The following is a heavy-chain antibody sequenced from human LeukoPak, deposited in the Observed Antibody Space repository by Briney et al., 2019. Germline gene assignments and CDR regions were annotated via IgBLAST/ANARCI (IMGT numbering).Heavy chain of an antibody. D-gene: IGHD3-22*01. Sequence: SETLSLTCTVSGGSISSYYWSWIRQPAGKGLEWIGRIHTSGSTNYDPSLKSRVTMSVDTSKNQFSLKLSSVTAADTAVYYCAREGYYYDSSGQNPFDYWGQGTLVTVSS. CDR1: GGSISSYY. CDR3: AREGYYYDSSGQNPFDY. CDR2: IHTSGST. J-gene: IGHJ4*02. V-gene: IGHV4-4*07.